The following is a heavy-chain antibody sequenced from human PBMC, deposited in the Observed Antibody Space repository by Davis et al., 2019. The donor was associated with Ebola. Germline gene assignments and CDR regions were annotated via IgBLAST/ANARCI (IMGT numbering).Heavy chain of an antibody. CDR1: GDILTSFG. V-gene: IGHV1-18*01. CDR2: ISAYNGNT. Sequence: AASVKVSCKASGDILTSFGISWVRQAPGQGLEWLGWISAYNGNTNYPQKFQGRVTMTTDTSTSTAYMELRSLRSDDTAVYYCATDPHQHSEFWSGYLHMWGQGTLVTVSS. CDR3: ATDPHQHSEFWSGYLHM. J-gene: IGHJ4*02. D-gene: IGHD3-3*01.